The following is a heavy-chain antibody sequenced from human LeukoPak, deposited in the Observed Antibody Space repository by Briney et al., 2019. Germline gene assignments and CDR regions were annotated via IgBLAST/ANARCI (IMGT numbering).Heavy chain of an antibody. CDR2: INPNSGGT. J-gene: IGHJ6*02. CDR1: GYTFTGYY. D-gene: IGHD3-16*01. V-gene: IGHV1-2*06. CDR3: AADPHDSEGYYGMDV. Sequence: ASVKVSCKASGYTFTGYYMHWVRQAPGQGLEWMGRINPNSGGTNYAQKFQGRVTITRDMSTSTAYMELSSLRSEDTAVYYCAADPHDSEGYYGMDVWGQGTTVTVSS.